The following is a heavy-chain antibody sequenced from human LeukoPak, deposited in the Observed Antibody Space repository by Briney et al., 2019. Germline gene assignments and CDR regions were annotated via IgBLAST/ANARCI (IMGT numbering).Heavy chain of an antibody. CDR3: ARDGPLLYDILTGYYAGDYYYYMDV. J-gene: IGHJ6*03. CDR2: IFTSGGT. Sequence: PSETLSLTCTVSGGSISSGSYYWSWIRQPAGKGLEWIGRIFTSGGTNYTPSLKSRVTISVDTSKNQFSLKLSSVTAADTAVYYCARDGPLLYDILTGYYAGDYYYYMDVWGKGTTVTISS. CDR1: GGSISSGSYY. V-gene: IGHV4-61*02. D-gene: IGHD3-9*01.